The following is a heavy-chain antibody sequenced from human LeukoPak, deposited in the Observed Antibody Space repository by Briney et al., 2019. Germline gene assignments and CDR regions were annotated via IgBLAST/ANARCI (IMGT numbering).Heavy chain of an antibody. CDR2: ISAYNGNT. CDR3: ARVKAVADPGAFDI. D-gene: IGHD6-19*01. J-gene: IGHJ3*02. V-gene: IGHV1-18*01. Sequence: GASVKVSCKASGYTFTSYGISWVRQAPGQGLEWMGWISAYNGNTNYAQKLQGRVTMTTDTSTSTAYMELRSLRSDDTAVYYCARVKAVADPGAFDIWGQGTMVTVSS. CDR1: GYTFTSYG.